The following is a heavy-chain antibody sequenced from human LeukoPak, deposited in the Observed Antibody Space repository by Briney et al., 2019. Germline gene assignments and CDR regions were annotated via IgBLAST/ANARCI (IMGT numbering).Heavy chain of an antibody. V-gene: IGHV3-11*01. CDR3: ARRKHNSYWSPNEYYFDY. CDR2: ISSNGDTI. CDR1: GFTFSDYY. D-gene: IGHD1-26*01. Sequence: PGGSLRLSCAASGFTFSDYYMSWIRQAPGKGLEWVSYISSNGDTIYYAASVKGRFTISRDNANNSLYLQMNSLRAEDTAVYYCARRKHNSYWSPNEYYFDYWGRGTLVTVSS. J-gene: IGHJ4*02.